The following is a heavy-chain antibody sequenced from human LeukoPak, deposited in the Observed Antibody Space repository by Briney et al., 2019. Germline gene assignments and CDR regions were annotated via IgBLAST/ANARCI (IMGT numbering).Heavy chain of an antibody. CDR3: ASSVAGPFDY. V-gene: IGHV3-30-3*01. D-gene: IGHD6-19*01. CDR1: GFTFSSYA. Sequence: PGRSLRLSCAASGFTFSSYAMHWVRQAPGKGLEWVAVISYDGSNKYYADSVKGRFTISRDNSKNTLYLQMNSPRAEDTAVYYCASSVAGPFDYWGQGTLVTVSS. CDR2: ISYDGSNK. J-gene: IGHJ4*02.